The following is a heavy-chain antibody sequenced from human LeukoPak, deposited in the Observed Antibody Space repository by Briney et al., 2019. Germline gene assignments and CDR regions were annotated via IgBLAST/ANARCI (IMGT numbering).Heavy chain of an antibody. CDR3: ARGATVTTKLVDY. CDR1: GFTFSSYS. V-gene: IGHV3-21*01. D-gene: IGHD4-17*01. CDR2: ISSSSSYI. Sequence: GGSLRLSCAASGFTFSSYSMNWVRQATGKGLEWVSSISSSSSYIYYADSVKGRFTISRDNAKNSLHLQMNSLRAEDTAVYYCARGATVTTKLVDYWGQGTLVTVSS. J-gene: IGHJ4*02.